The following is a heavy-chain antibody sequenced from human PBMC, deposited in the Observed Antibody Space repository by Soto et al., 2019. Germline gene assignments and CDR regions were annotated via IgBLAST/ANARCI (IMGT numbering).Heavy chain of an antibody. CDR3: ATDLGSLSGSFDY. V-gene: IGHV1-46*01. CDR1: GYTFTSYY. CDR2: INPRDGRT. Sequence: ASVKVSCKASGYTFTSYYMHWVRQAPGQGLEWMGIINPRDGRTIYAQKFQGRVTMTEDTSTDTAYMELSSLRSEDTAVYYCATDLGSLSGSFDYWGQGTLVTVSS. J-gene: IGHJ4*02. D-gene: IGHD6-6*01.